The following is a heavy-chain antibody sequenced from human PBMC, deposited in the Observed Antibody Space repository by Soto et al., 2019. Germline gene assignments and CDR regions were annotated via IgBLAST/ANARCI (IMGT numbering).Heavy chain of an antibody. V-gene: IGHV4-4*02. CDR1: GGSISSSNW. CDR2: IYHSGST. CDR3: ARKAGDGYKSYLDY. Sequence: PSETLSLTCTVSGGSISSSNWWSWVRQPPGKGLEWIGEIYHSGSTNYNPSLKSRVTISVDKSKNQFSLKLSSVTAADTAVYYCARKAGDGYKSYLDYWGQGTLVTVSS. D-gene: IGHD2-21*01. J-gene: IGHJ4*02.